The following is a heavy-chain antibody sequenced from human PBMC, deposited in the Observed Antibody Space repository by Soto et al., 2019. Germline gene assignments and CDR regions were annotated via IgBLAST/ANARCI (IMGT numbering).Heavy chain of an antibody. V-gene: IGHV3-30-3*01. Sequence: VGSLRLSCAASGFTFSSYAMHWVRQAPGKGLEWVAVISYDGSNKYYADSVKGRFTISRDNSKNTLYLQMNSLRAEDTAVYYCARELMIVVALDIWGQGTVVTVSS. D-gene: IGHD3-22*01. CDR1: GFTFSSYA. J-gene: IGHJ3*02. CDR3: ARELMIVVALDI. CDR2: ISYDGSNK.